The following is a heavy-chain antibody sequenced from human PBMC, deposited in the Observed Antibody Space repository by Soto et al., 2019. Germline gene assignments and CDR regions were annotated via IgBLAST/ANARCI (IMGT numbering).Heavy chain of an antibody. CDR3: ALRRITIFGVVIIPPASRGWFDP. V-gene: IGHV4-34*01. D-gene: IGHD3-3*01. Sequence: SSETLSLTCAVYGGSFSGYYWSWIRQPPGKGLEWIGEINHSGSTNYNPSLKSRVTISVDTSKNQFSLKLSSVTAADTAVYYCALRRITIFGVVIIPPASRGWFDPWGQGTPVTVSS. J-gene: IGHJ5*02. CDR1: GGSFSGYY. CDR2: INHSGST.